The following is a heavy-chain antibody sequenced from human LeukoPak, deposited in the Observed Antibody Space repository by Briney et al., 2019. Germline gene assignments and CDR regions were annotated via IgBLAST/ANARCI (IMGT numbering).Heavy chain of an antibody. V-gene: IGHV3-23*01. CDR3: AKDIVLMVYAIPLDY. J-gene: IGHJ4*02. CDR1: GFIVSSNY. CDR2: ISGSGGST. Sequence: GGSLRLSCAASGFIVSSNYMGWVRQAPGKGLEWVSAISGSGGSTYYADSVKGRFTISRDNSKNTLYLQMNSLRAEDTAVYYCAKDIVLMVYAIPLDYWGQGTLVTVSS. D-gene: IGHD2-8*01.